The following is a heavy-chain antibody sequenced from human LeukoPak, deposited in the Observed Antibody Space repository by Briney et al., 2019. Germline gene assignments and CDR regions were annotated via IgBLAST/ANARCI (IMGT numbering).Heavy chain of an antibody. CDR3: ARQIASAGTAGFDF. Sequence: SETLSLTCTVSGGSISSYYWSWIRQPAGKGLEWIGRIYSTGSTNYNPSLKSRVTMSVDASKNQSSLRLRSVTAADTAVYYCARQIASAGTAGFDFWGQGALVTVSS. J-gene: IGHJ4*02. CDR2: IYSTGST. CDR1: GGSISSYY. V-gene: IGHV4-4*07. D-gene: IGHD6-13*01.